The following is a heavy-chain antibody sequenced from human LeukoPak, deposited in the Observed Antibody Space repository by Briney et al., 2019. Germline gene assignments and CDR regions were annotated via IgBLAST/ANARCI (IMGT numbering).Heavy chain of an antibody. Sequence: GESPKISCKGSGYSFTSYWIGWVRQMPGKGLEWMGIIYPSDSDTRYSPSFQGQVTISGDKSISTAYLQWSSLKASDTAMYYCARHVSHSGSYYFDYWGQGTLVTVSS. D-gene: IGHD1-26*01. V-gene: IGHV5-51*01. CDR2: IYPSDSDT. J-gene: IGHJ4*02. CDR1: GYSFTSYW. CDR3: ARHVSHSGSYYFDY.